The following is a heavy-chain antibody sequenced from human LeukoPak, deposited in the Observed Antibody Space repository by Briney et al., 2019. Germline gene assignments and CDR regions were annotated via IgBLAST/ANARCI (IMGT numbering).Heavy chain of an antibody. CDR3: ASLGYCGGDCYGSVEFDI. CDR1: GGTFSSYA. D-gene: IGHD2-21*02. V-gene: IGHV1-69*05. CDR2: IIPIFGTA. J-gene: IGHJ3*02. Sequence: SVKVSCKASGGTFSSYAISWVRQAPGQGLEWMGRIIPIFGTANYAQKLQGRVTITTDESTSTAYMELSSLRSEDTAVYYCASLGYCGGDCYGSVEFDIWGQGTMVTVSS.